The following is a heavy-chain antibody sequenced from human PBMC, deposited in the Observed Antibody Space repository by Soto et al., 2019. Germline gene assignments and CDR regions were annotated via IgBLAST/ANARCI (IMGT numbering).Heavy chain of an antibody. Sequence: PSETLSLTCTVSGGSISGGGYYWSWIRQHPGKGLEWIGYIYYSGSTYYNPSLKSRVIISVDKSKNQFSLKLTSMTAADTAVYYCARLNWNDRELVYWGQGTLVTVSS. CDR2: IYYSGST. D-gene: IGHD1-1*01. CDR1: GGSISGGGYY. J-gene: IGHJ4*02. CDR3: ARLNWNDRELVY. V-gene: IGHV4-31*03.